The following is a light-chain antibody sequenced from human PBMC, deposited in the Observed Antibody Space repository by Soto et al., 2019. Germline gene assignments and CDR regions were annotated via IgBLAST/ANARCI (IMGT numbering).Light chain of an antibody. Sequence: DIQMTQSPSSLSASVGDRVTITCRASQGISNYLAWYQQKPGKVPKLLIYAASTLQSGVPSRFSGSGSGKDFTLTISSLQPEDVATYYCQKYNSALTFGPGTKVDIK. J-gene: IGKJ3*01. CDR3: QKYNSALT. CDR2: AAS. CDR1: QGISNY. V-gene: IGKV1-27*01.